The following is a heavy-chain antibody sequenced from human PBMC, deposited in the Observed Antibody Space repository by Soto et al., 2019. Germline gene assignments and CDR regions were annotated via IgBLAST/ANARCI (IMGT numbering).Heavy chain of an antibody. J-gene: IGHJ6*02. CDR1: GYTFTSYG. D-gene: IGHD6-6*01. CDR2: ISAYNGNT. V-gene: IGHV1-18*01. Sequence: ASVKVSCKASGYTFTSYGISWVRQAPGQGLEWMGWISAYNGNTNYAQKLQGRVTMTTDTSTSTAYMELRSLRSDDTAVYYCARERDSSSSIFYYYSGMDVWGQGTTVTVSS. CDR3: ARERDSSSSIFYYYSGMDV.